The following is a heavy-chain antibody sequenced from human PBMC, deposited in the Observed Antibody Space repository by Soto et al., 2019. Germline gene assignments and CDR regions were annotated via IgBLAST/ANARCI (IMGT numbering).Heavy chain of an antibody. CDR3: SRENWFQDY. J-gene: IGHJ4*02. CDR1: GYAFSSYW. D-gene: IGHD3-10*01. V-gene: IGHV5-51*01. Sequence: GESLKISCQGSGYAFSSYWIAWVRQMPGKGLEWMGIIYPGDSDTRYSPSFQGRFTISRDNAKNSLYLQMNSLRAGDTALYYCSRENWFQDYWGQGTLVTVSS. CDR2: IYPGDSDT.